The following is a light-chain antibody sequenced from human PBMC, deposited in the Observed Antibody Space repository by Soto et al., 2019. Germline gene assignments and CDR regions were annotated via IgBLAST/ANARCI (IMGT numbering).Light chain of an antibody. V-gene: IGLV2-14*01. CDR2: EVS. CDR3: SSYTTSTTRII. Sequence: QYALTQPASVSGSPGQSITISCTGSSSDVGGYNHVSWYQQHPGKDPKLMIYEVSNRPSGVSNRFSGSKSGNTASLTISGLQSEDEADYSCSSYTTSTTRIIFGGGTKLTVL. CDR1: SSDVGGYNH. J-gene: IGLJ2*01.